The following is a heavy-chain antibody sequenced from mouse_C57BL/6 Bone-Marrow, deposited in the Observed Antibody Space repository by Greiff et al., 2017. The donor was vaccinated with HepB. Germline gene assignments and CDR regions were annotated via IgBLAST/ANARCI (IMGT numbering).Heavy chain of an antibody. CDR2: ISYSGST. CDR1: GYSITSDY. V-gene: IGHV3-8*01. CDR3: ARRYYDYDGGYYFDY. D-gene: IGHD2-4*01. J-gene: IGHJ2*01. Sequence: EVMLVESGPGLAKPSQTLSLTCSVTGYSITSDYWNWIRKFPGNKLEYMGYISYSGSTYYNPSHKSRISITRDTSKTQYYLQLNSVTTEDTATYYCARRYYDYDGGYYFDYWGQGTTLTVSS.